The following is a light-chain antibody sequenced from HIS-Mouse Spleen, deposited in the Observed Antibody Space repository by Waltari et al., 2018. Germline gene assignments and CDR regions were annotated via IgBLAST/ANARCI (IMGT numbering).Light chain of an antibody. CDR1: QDISNY. V-gene: IGKV1-33*01. CDR3: QQYDNLPLFT. CDR2: DAS. Sequence: DIQMTQSPSSLSASVGDRVTITCQASQDISNYLNWYQQKPGKAPKLLIYDASNLETGGPSRFSGSGSGTDFTFTISSLQTEDIATYYCQQYDNLPLFTFGPGTKVDIK. J-gene: IGKJ3*01.